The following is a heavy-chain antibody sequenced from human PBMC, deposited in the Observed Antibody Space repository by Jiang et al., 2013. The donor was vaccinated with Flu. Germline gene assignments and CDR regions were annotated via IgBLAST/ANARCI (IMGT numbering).Heavy chain of an antibody. CDR1: GDNXSDNIPA. Sequence: SQTLSLTXVISGDNXSDNIPAWNWIRQSPSRGLEWLGRTYYNSKWYNDYGVSVKGRINXNPDTSKNQFSLELELCDSRGHGCLYCVRGWLRSWFDSWGQGTLVIVSP. D-gene: IGHD3-9*01. V-gene: IGHV6-1*01. CDR2: TYYNSKWYN. CDR3: VRGWLRSWFDS. J-gene: IGHJ5*01.